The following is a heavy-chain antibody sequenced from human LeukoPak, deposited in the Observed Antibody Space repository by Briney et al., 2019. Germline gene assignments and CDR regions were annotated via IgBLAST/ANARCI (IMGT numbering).Heavy chain of an antibody. J-gene: IGHJ6*02. V-gene: IGHV3-30-3*01. CDR1: GFTFSSYA. CDR3: ATSPEYSSSSGGSLFWSLLNYYYGMDV. Sequence: PGGSLRLSCAASGFTFSSYAMHWVRQAPGKGLEWVAVISYDGSNKYYADSVKGRFTISRDNPKNTLYLQMNSLRAEDTAVYYCATSPEYSSSSGGSLFWSLLNYYYGMDVWGQGTTVTVSS. D-gene: IGHD6-6*01. CDR2: ISYDGSNK.